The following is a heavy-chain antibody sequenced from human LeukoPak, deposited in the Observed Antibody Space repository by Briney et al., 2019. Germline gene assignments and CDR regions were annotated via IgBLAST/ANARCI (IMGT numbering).Heavy chain of an antibody. CDR3: ARGSGYGFYKSKYYYYYGMDV. CDR1: GYTFTSYA. J-gene: IGHJ6*04. CDR2: INAGNGNT. D-gene: IGHD5-12*01. V-gene: IGHV1-3*01. Sequence: ASVKVSCKASGYTFTSYAMHWVRQAPGQRLEWMGWINAGNGNTKYSQKFQGRGTITRDTSASTAYMELSSLRSEDTAVYYCARGSGYGFYKSKYYYYYGMDVWGKGTTVTVSS.